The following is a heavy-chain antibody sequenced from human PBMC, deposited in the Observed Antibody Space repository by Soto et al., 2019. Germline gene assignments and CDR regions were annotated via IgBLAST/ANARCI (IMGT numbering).Heavy chain of an antibody. CDR3: ASRYSSNGDY. J-gene: IGHJ4*02. CDR2: IIPILGIA. Sequence: QVQLVQSGAEVKKPGSSVKVSCKASGGTFSSYTISWVRQAPGQGLEWMGRIIPILGIANDAQKFQGRVTITAEKSTGTAHMELSSLRSEDTAVDYCASRYSSNGDYWGQGTLVTVSS. V-gene: IGHV1-69*02. D-gene: IGHD6-13*01. CDR1: GGTFSSYT.